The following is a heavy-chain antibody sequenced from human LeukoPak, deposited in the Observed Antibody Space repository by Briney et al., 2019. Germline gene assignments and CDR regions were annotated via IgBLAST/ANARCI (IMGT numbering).Heavy chain of an antibody. D-gene: IGHD6-13*01. CDR2: INAGNGNT. J-gene: IGHJ5*02. V-gene: IGHV1-3*01. CDR1: GYTFTSYA. CDR3: ARMYSSSWYKANWFDP. Sequence: GASVKASYKASGYTFTSYAMHWVRKAPGQRLEWMGWINAGNGNTKYSQKFQGRVTITRDTSASTAYMELSSLRSEDTAVYYCARMYSSSWYKANWFDPWGQGTLVTVSS.